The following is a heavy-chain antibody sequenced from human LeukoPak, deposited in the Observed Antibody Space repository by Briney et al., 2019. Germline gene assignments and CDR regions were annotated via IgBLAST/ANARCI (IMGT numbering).Heavy chain of an antibody. CDR3: ARVAVDTAMVDY. CDR2: IYYSGST. J-gene: IGHJ4*02. CDR1: GGSISSYY. Sequence: SETLSLTCTVSGGSISSYYWSWTRQPPGKGLEWIGYIYYSGSTNYNPSLKSRVTISVDTSKNQFSLKLSSVTAADTAVYYCARVAVDTAMVDYWGQGTLVTVSS. D-gene: IGHD5-18*01. V-gene: IGHV4-59*01.